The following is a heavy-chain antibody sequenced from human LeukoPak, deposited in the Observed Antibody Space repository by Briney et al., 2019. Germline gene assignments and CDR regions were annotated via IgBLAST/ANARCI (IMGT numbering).Heavy chain of an antibody. CDR3: ARVRYCSGGSCYAFVAFDI. CDR1: GYTFTTYD. J-gene: IGHJ3*02. CDR2: MNSNSGNT. V-gene: IGHV1-8*01. Sequence: GASLNVSCKASGYTFTTYDINWVRQATGQGLEWMGWMNSNSGNTGYAQKFQGRVTINRNTSISTAYMELSSLRSEDTAVYYCARVRYCSGGSCYAFVAFDIWGQGTMVTVSS. D-gene: IGHD2-15*01.